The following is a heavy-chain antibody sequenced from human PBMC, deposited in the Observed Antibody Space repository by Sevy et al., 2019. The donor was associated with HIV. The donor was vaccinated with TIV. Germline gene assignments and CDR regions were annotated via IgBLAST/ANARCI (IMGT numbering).Heavy chain of an antibody. V-gene: IGHV3-23*01. CDR1: GFTFSSYA. J-gene: IGHJ5*02. CDR3: AKDRDYGDYGWFDP. CDR2: ISGSGGST. D-gene: IGHD4-17*01. Sequence: GGSLRLSCAASGFTFSSYAMSWVRQAPGKGLEWVSAISGSGGSTYYADSVKGRFTISRDNSKNTLYLQMNSLRAEETAVYYCAKDRDYGDYGWFDPWGQGTLVTVSS.